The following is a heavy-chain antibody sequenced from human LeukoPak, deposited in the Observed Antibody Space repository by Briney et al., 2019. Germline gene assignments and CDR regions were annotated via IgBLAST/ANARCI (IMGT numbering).Heavy chain of an antibody. D-gene: IGHD3-22*01. CDR2: IYYSGST. V-gene: IGHV4-59*12. CDR3: ARLLFDSTAFDI. Sequence: SETLSLTCSVSGGSIISYYWSWIRQPPGKGLEWIGYIYYSGSTNYNPPLKSRVTISVDTSKNQFSLKLSSVTAADTAVYYCARLLFDSTAFDIWGQGTMVTVSS. J-gene: IGHJ3*02. CDR1: GGSIISYY.